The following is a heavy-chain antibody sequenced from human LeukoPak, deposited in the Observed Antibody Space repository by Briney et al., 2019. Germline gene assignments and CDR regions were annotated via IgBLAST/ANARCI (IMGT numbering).Heavy chain of an antibody. J-gene: IGHJ6*02. Sequence: SETLSLTCTVSGGSISSYCWSWIRQPPGQGLEWIGYIYYSESTNYNPSLKSRVTISVDTSKNQYSLKLTSVTAADTAVYYCARNWGDSSSWSLYYYYGLDVWGRGTTVIVSS. CDR3: ARNWGDSSSWSLYYYYGLDV. V-gene: IGHV4-59*08. D-gene: IGHD6-13*01. CDR2: IYYSEST. CDR1: GGSISSYC.